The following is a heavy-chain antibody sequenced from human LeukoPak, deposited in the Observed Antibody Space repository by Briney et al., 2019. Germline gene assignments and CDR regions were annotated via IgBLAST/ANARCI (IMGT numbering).Heavy chain of an antibody. D-gene: IGHD2-2*01. Sequence: SETLSLTCAVYGGSFGGYYWSWIRQPPGKGLEWIGEINHSGSTYYNPSLKSRVTISVDRSKNQFSLKLSSVTAADTAVYYCARVVCSSTSCYFDYWGQGTLVTVSS. CDR2: INHSGST. CDR1: GGSFGGYY. CDR3: ARVVCSSTSCYFDY. V-gene: IGHV4-34*01. J-gene: IGHJ4*02.